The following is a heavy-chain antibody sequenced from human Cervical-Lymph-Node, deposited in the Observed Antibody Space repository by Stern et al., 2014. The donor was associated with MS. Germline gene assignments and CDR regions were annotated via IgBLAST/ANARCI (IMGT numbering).Heavy chain of an antibody. CDR2: INPNSGGT. V-gene: IGHV1-2*04. Sequence: VQLLQSGAEVKKPGASVKVSCKASGYTFTGYYMHWVRQAPGQGLEWMGWINPNSGGTNYAQKFQGWVTMTRDTPISTAYMELSRLRSDDTAVYYCARGDCSGGSCLAHFDYWGQGTRVTVSS. D-gene: IGHD2-15*01. CDR3: ARGDCSGGSCLAHFDY. J-gene: IGHJ4*02. CDR1: GYTFTGYY.